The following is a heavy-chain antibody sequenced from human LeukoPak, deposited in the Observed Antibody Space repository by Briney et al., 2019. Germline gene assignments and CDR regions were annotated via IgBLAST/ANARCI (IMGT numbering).Heavy chain of an antibody. CDR1: GGSISSYY. CDR3: AGAYSGSYFNWFDP. V-gene: IGHV4-4*09. J-gene: IGHJ5*02. Sequence: PSETLSLTCTVSGGSISSYYWSWIRQPPGKGLEWVGYIYTSGSTNYNPSLKSRVTISVDTSKNQFSLKLSSVTAADTAVYYVAGAYSGSYFNWFDPWGQGTRLTVSS. CDR2: IYTSGST. D-gene: IGHD1-26*01.